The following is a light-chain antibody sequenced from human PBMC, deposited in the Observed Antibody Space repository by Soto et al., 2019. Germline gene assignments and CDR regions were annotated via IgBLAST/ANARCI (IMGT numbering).Light chain of an antibody. CDR3: QQTYSTPET. CDR2: VAS. V-gene: IGKV1-39*01. J-gene: IGKJ1*01. Sequence: DIQMTQSPFSLSASVGDRVTITCRACQSISSSLNWYQQKPGKPPNLLIYVASSLQGGVPSRFSGSGSGTDFTLAISSLQPEDFATYYVQQTYSTPETFGQGTKVDIK. CDR1: QSISSS.